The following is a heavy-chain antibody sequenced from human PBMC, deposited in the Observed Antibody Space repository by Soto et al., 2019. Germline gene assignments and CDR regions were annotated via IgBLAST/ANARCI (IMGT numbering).Heavy chain of an antibody. V-gene: IGHV1-18*01. CDR1: GYTFFNYG. J-gene: IGHJ3*02. Sequence: VQLVQSGAEVKKPGASVKVSCKASGYTFFNYGVTWVRQAPGQGLEWMGWIIIYNGNTNYPQKLQGRVTLTTDISTRTSYMELRSLTSDEAAVYYCARDSLSGTDAFDIWGQGTMVTVSS. CDR3: ARDSLSGTDAFDI. CDR2: IIIYNGNT. D-gene: IGHD1-26*01.